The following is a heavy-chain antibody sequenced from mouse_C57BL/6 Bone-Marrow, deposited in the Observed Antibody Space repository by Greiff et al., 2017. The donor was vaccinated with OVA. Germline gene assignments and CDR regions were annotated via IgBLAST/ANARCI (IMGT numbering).Heavy chain of an antibody. CDR2: IDPETGGT. CDR1: GYTFTDYE. V-gene: IGHV1-15*01. Sequence: QVQLQQSGAELVRPGASVTLSCKASGYTFTDYEMHWVKQTPVHGLEWIGAIDPETGGTAYNQKFKGKAILTADKSSSTAYMELRSLTSEDSAVYYCTRPYDGYYGAYWGQGTLVTVSA. D-gene: IGHD2-3*01. J-gene: IGHJ3*01. CDR3: TRPYDGYYGAY.